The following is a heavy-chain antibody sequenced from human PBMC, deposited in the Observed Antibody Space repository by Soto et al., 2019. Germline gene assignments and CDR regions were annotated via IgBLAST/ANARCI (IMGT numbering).Heavy chain of an antibody. CDR1: GFTLSSYA. CDR2: VSSDGSNK. J-gene: IGHJ4*02. D-gene: IGHD1-1*01. CDR3: ATNEREY. V-gene: IGHV3-30*03. Sequence: GGSLRLSCADSGFTLSSYAMHWVRQAPGKGLERVAVVSSDGSNKWYADSVKGRFTISRDNSKNYLYLQMSSLRVDDTASYFCATNEREYWGQGTLVAASS.